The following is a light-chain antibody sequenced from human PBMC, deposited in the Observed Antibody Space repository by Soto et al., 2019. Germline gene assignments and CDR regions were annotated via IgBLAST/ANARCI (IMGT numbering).Light chain of an antibody. J-gene: IGKJ4*01. V-gene: IGKV1-5*03. CDR1: QSLSGW. CDR2: KTS. CDR3: QQYHTWPVT. Sequence: DIQMTQSPSTLSASVGDRVTITCRASQSLSGWLAWYQQKPGKAPKLLIYKTSTLESGVPSRFSGSGSGTQFTLTITSLQPDDFATYYCQQYHTWPVTFGGGTKVDIK.